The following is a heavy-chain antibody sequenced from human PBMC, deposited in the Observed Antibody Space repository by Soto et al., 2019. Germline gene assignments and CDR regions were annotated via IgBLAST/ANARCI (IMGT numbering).Heavy chain of an antibody. J-gene: IGHJ4*02. CDR3: EHMNNSYPIDY. D-gene: IGHD1-20*01. CDR1: GFSLITYGVG. V-gene: IGHV2-5*01. Sequence: SGPTLVNPTQTLTLTCSFSGFSLITYGVGVGWIRQPPGKAPEWLALIYWNNDIRYSPSLHNRLTITKDTSKNQVVLTMTNMDPVDTATYHCEHMNNSYPIDYWGQGTLVTVYS. CDR2: IYWNNDI.